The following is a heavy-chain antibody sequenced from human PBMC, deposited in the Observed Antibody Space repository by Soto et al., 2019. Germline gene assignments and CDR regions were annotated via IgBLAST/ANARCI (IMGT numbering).Heavy chain of an antibody. CDR3: ARHIAVSGTRGFDF. CDR1: GGSISTNW. Sequence: QVQLQESGPGLMKPSGTLSLTCAVSGGSISTNWWSWVRQPPGKGLEWIGEIYHSGSTNYNPSLKYRVTMSVDKSQNHLSLILRSVTAADTAVYYCARHIAVSGTRGFDFWGQGTLVTVSP. J-gene: IGHJ4*02. CDR2: IYHSGST. V-gene: IGHV4-4*02. D-gene: IGHD6-19*01.